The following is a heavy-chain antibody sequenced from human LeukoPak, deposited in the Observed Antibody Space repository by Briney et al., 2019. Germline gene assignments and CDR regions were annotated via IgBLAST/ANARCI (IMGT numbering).Heavy chain of an antibody. CDR1: GYSISSGYY. Sequence: SETLSLTCAVSGYSISSGYYWGWIRQPPGKGLEWIGSIYHSGSTYYNPSLKSRVTISVDTSENQFSLKLSSVTAADTAVYYCARRWSDSSGYYLDAFDIWGQGTMVTVSS. CDR3: ARRWSDSSGYYLDAFDI. V-gene: IGHV4-38-2*01. CDR2: IYHSGST. D-gene: IGHD3-22*01. J-gene: IGHJ3*02.